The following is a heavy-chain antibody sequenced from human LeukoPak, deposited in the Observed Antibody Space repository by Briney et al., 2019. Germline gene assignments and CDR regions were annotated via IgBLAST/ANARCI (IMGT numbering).Heavy chain of an antibody. CDR3: ARDRMYYYDSSGSYAFDI. CDR2: MNPNSGNT. Sequence: ASVKVSCKASGYTFTSYDINWVRQATGQGLEWMGWMNPNSGNTGYAQKFQGRVTMTRNTSISTAYMELSSLRSEDTAVYYCARDRMYYYDSSGSYAFDIWGQGTMVTVSS. CDR1: GYTFTSYD. J-gene: IGHJ3*02. D-gene: IGHD3-22*01. V-gene: IGHV1-8*01.